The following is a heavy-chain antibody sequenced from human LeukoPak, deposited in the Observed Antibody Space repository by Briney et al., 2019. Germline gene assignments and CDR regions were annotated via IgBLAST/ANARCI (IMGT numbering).Heavy chain of an antibody. V-gene: IGHV5-51*01. CDR2: IYPGDSDT. Sequence: GESLNISCNGSGYSFTSYWIGWVRQMPGKGLEWMGIIYPGDSDTRYSPSFQGQATIPADKSIITAYLQWSSLKASDTAMYYCASLGYCSGGSCYSDYWGQGTLVTVSS. CDR1: GYSFTSYW. J-gene: IGHJ4*02. CDR3: ASLGYCSGGSCYSDY. D-gene: IGHD2-15*01.